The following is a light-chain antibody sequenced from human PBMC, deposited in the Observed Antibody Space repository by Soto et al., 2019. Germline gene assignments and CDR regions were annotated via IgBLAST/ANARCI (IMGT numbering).Light chain of an antibody. CDR1: QSVSSN. CDR3: QQRWRWPSNT. Sequence: ELLLTQSSSTPSLSPGERATLSCRAIQSVSSNFLAWYQQKPGLPPRLLIYEISNRVIGIPPRFSGSGSGTDFTLTISSLRPEDSGIYYCQQRWRWPSNTFGQRTRLEIK. J-gene: IGKJ5*01. V-gene: IGKV3-11*01. CDR2: EIS.